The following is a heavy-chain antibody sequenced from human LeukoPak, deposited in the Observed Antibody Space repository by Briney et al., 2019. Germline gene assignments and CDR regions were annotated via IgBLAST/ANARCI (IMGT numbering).Heavy chain of an antibody. J-gene: IGHJ4*02. V-gene: IGHV3-7*01. CDR2: IKQDGSEK. Sequence: PGGSLRLPCAASGFTFSSYWMSWVRQAPGKGLEWVANIKQDGSEKYYGDSVKGRFTISRDNAKNSLYLQMNSLRAEATAVYYCARDLGSSSWYQRGGYFDYWGQGTLVTVSS. D-gene: IGHD6-13*01. CDR1: GFTFSSYW. CDR3: ARDLGSSSWYQRGGYFDY.